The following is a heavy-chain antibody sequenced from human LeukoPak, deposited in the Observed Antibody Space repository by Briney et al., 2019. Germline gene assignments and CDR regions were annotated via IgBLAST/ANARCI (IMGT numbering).Heavy chain of an antibody. Sequence: GGSLRLSCAAPGFTFSTYIMNWVRQAPVKGLEWVSSISSSDNYIYSADSVKGRFTISRDNARNSLYLQMNSLRAEDTAVYYCAIAGGNRYYFDYWGQGTLVTVSS. CDR1: GFTFSTYI. D-gene: IGHD3-16*01. V-gene: IGHV3-21*01. J-gene: IGHJ4*02. CDR3: AIAGGNRYYFDY. CDR2: ISSSDNYI.